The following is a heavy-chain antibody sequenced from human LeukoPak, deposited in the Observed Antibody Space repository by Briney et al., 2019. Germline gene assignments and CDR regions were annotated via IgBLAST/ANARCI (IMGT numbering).Heavy chain of an antibody. V-gene: IGHV1-18*01. CDR3: ARGRSSWYGPDNWFDP. J-gene: IGHJ5*02. Sequence: ASVKVSCKASAYTFTIYGISWVRLAPGQGLEWMGWISAYNGNTNYAQKLQGRVTMTTDTSTSTAYMELRSLRSDDTAVYYCARGRSSWYGPDNWFDPWGQGTLVTVSS. D-gene: IGHD6-13*01. CDR1: AYTFTIYG. CDR2: ISAYNGNT.